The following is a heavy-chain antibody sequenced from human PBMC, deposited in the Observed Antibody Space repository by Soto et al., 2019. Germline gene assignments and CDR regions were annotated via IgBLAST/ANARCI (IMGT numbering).Heavy chain of an antibody. Sequence: GGSLRLSCAASGFTFSSYGMHWVRQAPGKGLEWVAVISYDGSNKYYADSVKGRFTISRDTSKNTLYLQTNSLRAEDTAIYYCAKATYYYDSSGYSGFYYFDYWGQGTLVTVSS. CDR2: ISYDGSNK. J-gene: IGHJ4*02. D-gene: IGHD3-22*01. V-gene: IGHV3-30*18. CDR3: AKATYYYDSSGYSGFYYFDY. CDR1: GFTFSSYG.